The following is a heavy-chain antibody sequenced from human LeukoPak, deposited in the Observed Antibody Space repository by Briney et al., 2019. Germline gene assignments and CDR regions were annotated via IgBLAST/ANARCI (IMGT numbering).Heavy chain of an antibody. CDR1: GGSISSSSYY. CDR2: IYYSGST. Sequence: SETLSLTCTVSGGSISSSSYYWGWIRQPPGKGLEWIGSIYYSGSTYYNPSLKSRVTISVDTSKNQFSLKLSSVTAADTAVYYCARTSIAARRGMYYYYMDVWGKGTTVTVSS. V-gene: IGHV4-39*07. J-gene: IGHJ6*03. D-gene: IGHD6-6*01. CDR3: ARTSIAARRGMYYYYMDV.